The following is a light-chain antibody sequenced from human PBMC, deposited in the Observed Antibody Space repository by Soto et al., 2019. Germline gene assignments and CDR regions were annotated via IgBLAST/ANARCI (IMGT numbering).Light chain of an antibody. Sequence: DIQMTQSPSTLSASVGDRVTITCRAGQSISSWLAWYQQKPGKAPKLLIYAASSLQSGVPSRFSGSASGTDFTLTISSLQSEDFAVYYCQQYKKWPRTCGHGTKVDIK. CDR1: QSISSW. CDR3: QQYKKWPRT. CDR2: AAS. J-gene: IGKJ1*01. V-gene: IGKV1-5*01.